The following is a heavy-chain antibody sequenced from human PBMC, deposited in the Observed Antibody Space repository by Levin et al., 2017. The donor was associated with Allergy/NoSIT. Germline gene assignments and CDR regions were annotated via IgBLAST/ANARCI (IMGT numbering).Heavy chain of an antibody. D-gene: IGHD3-9*01. V-gene: IGHV1-2*02. CDR2: INPNSGDT. CDR3: ARDGAEKNILTALPPDF. Sequence: ASVKVSCKASGYTFTGYYIHWVRQAPGQGLEWMGWINPNSGDTNFVQRFQGRVTMTRDTSISTAYMELSRLRSDDTAVYYCARDGAEKNILTALPPDFWGQGTLVTVSS. CDR1: GYTFTGYY. J-gene: IGHJ4*02.